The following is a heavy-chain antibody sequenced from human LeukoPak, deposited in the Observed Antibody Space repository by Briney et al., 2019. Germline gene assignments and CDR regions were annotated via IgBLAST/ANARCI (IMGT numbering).Heavy chain of an antibody. V-gene: IGHV3-43D*03. CDR3: ARRVYNSGWYIDY. Sequence: PGGSLRLSCAASGFTFSSYAMHWVRQAPGKGLEWVSLINWDGGSTYYADSVKGRFTISRDNAKNSLYLQMNSLRAEDTAVYYCARRVYNSGWYIDYWGQGTLVTVSS. J-gene: IGHJ4*02. CDR2: INWDGGST. CDR1: GFTFSSYA. D-gene: IGHD6-19*01.